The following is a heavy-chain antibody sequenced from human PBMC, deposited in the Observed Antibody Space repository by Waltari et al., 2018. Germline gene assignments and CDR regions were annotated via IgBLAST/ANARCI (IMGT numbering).Heavy chain of an antibody. J-gene: IGHJ4*02. CDR1: GITFSSYT. CDR2: ISASGGT. CDR3: ARGPAYYFDY. V-gene: IGHV3-23*01. Sequence: EVQLLESGGGLVQPGGSLTLSCAASGITFSSYTMRWVRQAPGKWLEWVSTISASGGTFYADSVKGRFTVSRDSSKNKLSLQMNSLRAEDTAVYYCARGPAYYFDYWDQGTLVTVSS.